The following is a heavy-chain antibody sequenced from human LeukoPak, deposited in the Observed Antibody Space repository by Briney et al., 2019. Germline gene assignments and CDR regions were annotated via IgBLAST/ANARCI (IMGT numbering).Heavy chain of an antibody. CDR3: ARDSYSSSWDY. Sequence: GGSLRLSCAASGFTFSSYEMNWVRQAPGKWLEWVSYISSIGSTIYYDDSVKVRFTTSRDNAKNSLYLQMNSLRAEDTAVYYCARDSYSSSWDYWGQGTLVTVSS. CDR2: ISSIGSTI. D-gene: IGHD6-6*01. V-gene: IGHV3-48*03. J-gene: IGHJ4*02. CDR1: GFTFSSYE.